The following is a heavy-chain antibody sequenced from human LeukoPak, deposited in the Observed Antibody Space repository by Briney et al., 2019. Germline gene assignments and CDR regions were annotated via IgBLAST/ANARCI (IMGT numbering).Heavy chain of an antibody. Sequence: SVKVSCTASGGTFSSYAISWVRQAPGQGLEWMGGIIPIFGTESYAQKFQGRVTITADESTSTAYMELSSLRSEDTAVYYCARVLVVPAAMRAFDIWGQGTMVTVSS. J-gene: IGHJ3*02. CDR3: ARVLVVPAAMRAFDI. V-gene: IGHV1-69*13. D-gene: IGHD2-2*01. CDR1: GGTFSSYA. CDR2: IIPIFGTE.